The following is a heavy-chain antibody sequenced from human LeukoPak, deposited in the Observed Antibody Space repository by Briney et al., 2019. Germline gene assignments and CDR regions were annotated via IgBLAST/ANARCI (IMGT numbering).Heavy chain of an antibody. CDR3: ARDLRRQWLVGGFDY. CDR2: IYYSGST. D-gene: IGHD6-19*01. Sequence: PSETLSLTCTVSGYSISSGYYWGWIRQPPGKGLEWIGRIYYSGSTYYNPSLKSRATISVDTSKNQFSLKLSSVTAADTAVYYCARDLRRQWLVGGFDYWGQGTLVTVSS. J-gene: IGHJ4*02. V-gene: IGHV4-38-2*02. CDR1: GYSISSGYY.